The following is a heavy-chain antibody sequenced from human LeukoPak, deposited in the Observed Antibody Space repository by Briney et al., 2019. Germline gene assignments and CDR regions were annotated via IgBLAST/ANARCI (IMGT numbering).Heavy chain of an antibody. Sequence: GGSLRLSCAASGFTFSNYWMHWVRQASGKGLEWVANIQQDGSEQYYVDSVKGRFTISRDNAKNSLYLQMNSLRAGDTAVYYCVTGPFDYWGQGTLVTVSS. CDR1: GFTFSNYW. V-gene: IGHV3-7*01. CDR2: IQQDGSEQ. CDR3: VTGPFDY. J-gene: IGHJ4*02. D-gene: IGHD3-10*01.